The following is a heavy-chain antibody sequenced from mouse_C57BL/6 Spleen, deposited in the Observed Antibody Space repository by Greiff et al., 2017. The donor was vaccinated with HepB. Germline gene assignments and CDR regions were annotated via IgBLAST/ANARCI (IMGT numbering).Heavy chain of an antibody. Sequence: VQLQQSGAELVKPGASVKMSCKASGYTFTSYWITWVKQRPGQGLEWIGDIYPGSGSTNYNEKFKSKATLTVDTSSSTAYMQLSSLTSEDSAVYYCARFPYYYGSSYWYFDVWGTGTTVTVSS. D-gene: IGHD1-1*01. J-gene: IGHJ1*03. CDR2: IYPGSGST. CDR1: GYTFTSYW. V-gene: IGHV1-55*01. CDR3: ARFPYYYGSSYWYFDV.